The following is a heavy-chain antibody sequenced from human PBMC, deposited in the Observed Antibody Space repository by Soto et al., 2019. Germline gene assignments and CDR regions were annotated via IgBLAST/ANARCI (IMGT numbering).Heavy chain of an antibody. V-gene: IGHV3-21*01. Sequence: GGSLRLSCAASGFTFSSYSMNWVRQAPGKGLEWVSSISSSSSYIYYADSVKGRFTISRDNAKNSLYLQMNSLRAEDTAVYYCASNTPNFDWLLPAADYYYMDVWGKGTTVTVSS. D-gene: IGHD3-9*01. CDR2: ISSSSSYI. J-gene: IGHJ6*03. CDR1: GFTFSSYS. CDR3: ASNTPNFDWLLPAADYYYMDV.